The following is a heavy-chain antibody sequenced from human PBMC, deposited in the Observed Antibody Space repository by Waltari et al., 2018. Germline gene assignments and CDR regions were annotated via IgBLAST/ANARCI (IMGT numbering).Heavy chain of an antibody. CDR2: IKHSGST. J-gene: IGHJ3*02. Sequence: QVQLQQWGAGLLKPSETLSLTCAVYGGSFSGYYWSWIRQPPGKGLEWIGEIKHSGSTNYNPSLKSRVTISVDTSKNQFSLKLSSVTAADTAVYYCARKGTGYSSGWYWVAAFDIWGQGTMVTVSS. CDR1: GGSFSGYY. CDR3: ARKGTGYSSGWYWVAAFDI. V-gene: IGHV4-34*01. D-gene: IGHD6-19*01.